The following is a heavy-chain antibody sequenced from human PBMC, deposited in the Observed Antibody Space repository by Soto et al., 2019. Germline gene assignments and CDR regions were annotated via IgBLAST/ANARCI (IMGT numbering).Heavy chain of an antibody. J-gene: IGHJ4*02. D-gene: IGHD2-21*02. Sequence: GESLKISCKGSGYSFTTSWIAWVRQMPGKGLEWMGIIYPGHSNTRYSPSFQGQVTISADKSSSTAYLQWSSLKASDTAMYYCARQAYCGDDCFSFYDYWGQGTQVTVSS. CDR1: GYSFTTSW. CDR2: IYPGHSNT. V-gene: IGHV5-51*01. CDR3: ARQAYCGDDCFSFYDY.